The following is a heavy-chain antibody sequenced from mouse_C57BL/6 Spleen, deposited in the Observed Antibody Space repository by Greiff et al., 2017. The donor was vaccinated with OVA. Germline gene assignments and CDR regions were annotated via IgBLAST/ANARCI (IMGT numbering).Heavy chain of an antibody. CDR3: ARNEGLRAYYFDY. CDR1: GFTFSDYG. Sequence: EVQGVESGGGLVKPGGSLKLSCAASGFTFSDYGMHWVRQAPEEGLAWVAYISSGSSTSYYADTVKGRFTISRDNAKDTLFLQMTSLRSEDTAMYYCARNEGLRAYYFDYWGQGTTLTVSS. V-gene: IGHV5-17*01. D-gene: IGHD2-4*01. J-gene: IGHJ2*01. CDR2: ISSGSSTS.